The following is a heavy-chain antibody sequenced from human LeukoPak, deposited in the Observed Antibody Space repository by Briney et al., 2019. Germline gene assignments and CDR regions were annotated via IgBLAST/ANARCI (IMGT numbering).Heavy chain of an antibody. J-gene: IGHJ6*03. CDR1: GGSISSSSYY. CDR2: IYYSGST. D-gene: IGHD3-10*01. Sequence: SETLSLTCTVSGGSISSSSYYWGWIRQPPGKGLEWIGSIYYSGSTYYNPSLKNRVTISVDTSKNQFSLKLSSVTAADTAVYYCARGYGSGSYYKGYYYYYYYMDVWGKGTTVTISS. V-gene: IGHV4-39*07. CDR3: ARGYGSGSYYKGYYYYYYYMDV.